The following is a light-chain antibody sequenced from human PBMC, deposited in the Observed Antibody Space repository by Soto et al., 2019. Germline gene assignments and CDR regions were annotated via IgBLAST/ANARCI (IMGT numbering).Light chain of an antibody. CDR1: KSVSSN. V-gene: IGKV3-15*01. J-gene: IGKJ1*01. Sequence: EIVMTQSPATLSVSPGERATRSCIVSKSVSSNLAWYQQKPGQAPRLLIYGASTRATGIPARFSGSGSGTEFTLNISSLQSEDFAVYYCQQYNNWPQTFGQGTKMDI. CDR2: GAS. CDR3: QQYNNWPQT.